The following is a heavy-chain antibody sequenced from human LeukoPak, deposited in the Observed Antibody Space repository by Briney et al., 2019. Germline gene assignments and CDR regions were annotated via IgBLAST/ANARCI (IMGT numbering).Heavy chain of an antibody. CDR2: IIAIFGTA. V-gene: IGHV1-69*13. CDR1: GGTFSSYA. Sequence: ASVKVSCKASGGTFSSYAISWVRQAPGQGLEWMGGIIAIFGTANYAQKFQGRVTITADESTSTAYMELSRLRSEDTAVYYCARTGYYYYMDVWGKGTTVTVSS. J-gene: IGHJ6*03. CDR3: ARTGYYYYMDV.